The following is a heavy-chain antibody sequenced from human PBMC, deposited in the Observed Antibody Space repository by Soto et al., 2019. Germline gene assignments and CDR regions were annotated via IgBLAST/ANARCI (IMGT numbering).Heavy chain of an antibody. CDR1: GYTLRSDG. J-gene: IGHJ5*02. D-gene: IGHD3-22*01. CDR2: ISAYNGDT. Sequence: APVKVSCEDSGYTLRSDGIKLVRQAPGQGLEWVGWISAYNGDTHYAPKFQDRITLTTETSTDTAYMELRSLRLDDTAVYYCARHWSRYYDDSGIICVSWGQGSLATVSS. CDR3: ARHWSRYYDDSGIICVS. V-gene: IGHV1-18*04.